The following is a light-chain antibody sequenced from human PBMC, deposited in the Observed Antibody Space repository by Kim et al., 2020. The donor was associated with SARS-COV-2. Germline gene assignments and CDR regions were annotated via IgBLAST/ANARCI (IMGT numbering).Light chain of an antibody. V-gene: IGKV1-5*03. CDR3: QQYNAYPWT. CDR2: KAS. CDR1: QTIDNW. Sequence: DIQMTQSPSTLSASVGDRVSITCRASQTIDNWLAWYQQKPGEAPKLLIYKASSLESGVPSRFSGSGSGTEFTLTISSLQPDDFATYDCQQYNAYPWTFGQGTTLEI. J-gene: IGKJ1*01.